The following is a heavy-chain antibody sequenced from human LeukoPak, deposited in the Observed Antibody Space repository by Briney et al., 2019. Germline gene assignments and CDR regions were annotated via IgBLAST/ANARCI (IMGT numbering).Heavy chain of an antibody. Sequence: PGGSLRLSCEASGFTFSAYAMTWVRQAPGQGLEWVSSIGSDNKPHYSESVKGRFAISRDNSKSMLFLQLNSLRAEDTAVYYCAKARGFCSGGSCYNPFDPWGQGTLVTVSS. CDR3: AKARGFCSGGSCYNPFDP. V-gene: IGHV3-23*05. D-gene: IGHD2-15*01. CDR1: GFTFSAYA. J-gene: IGHJ5*02. CDR2: IGSDNKP.